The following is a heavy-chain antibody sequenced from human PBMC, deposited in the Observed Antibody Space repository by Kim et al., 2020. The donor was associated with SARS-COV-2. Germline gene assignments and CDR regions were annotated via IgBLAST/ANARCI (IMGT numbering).Heavy chain of an antibody. J-gene: IGHJ4*02. V-gene: IGHV3-23*01. CDR2: TSGSGGST. Sequence: GGSLRLSCAASGFSFSSFAMTWVRQTPGKGLEWVSSTSGSGGSTYYADSVRGRFTISRDNAKNTLYLEMSSLRAEDTAVYYCANHPRELRGLGHWGQGTLVSVSS. CDR1: GFSFSSFA. D-gene: IGHD1-26*01. CDR3: ANHPRELRGLGH.